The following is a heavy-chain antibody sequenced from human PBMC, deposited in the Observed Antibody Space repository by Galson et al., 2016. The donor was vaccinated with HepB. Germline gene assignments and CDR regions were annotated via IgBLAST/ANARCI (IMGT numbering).Heavy chain of an antibody. V-gene: IGHV2-5*01. Sequence: PALVKPTQTLTLTCSFSGLSLATSGLTVAWIRQPPGKAPEWLALLYWNDDKEYRPSLQSRLTITRDTSKNEVVLTMTNMEPVDTATYYCAHRLSRDWYVRSYYFDSWGQGILVHVSS. CDR2: LYWNDDK. D-gene: IGHD6-19*01. CDR3: AHRLSRDWYVRSYYFDS. CDR1: GLSLATSGLT. J-gene: IGHJ4*02.